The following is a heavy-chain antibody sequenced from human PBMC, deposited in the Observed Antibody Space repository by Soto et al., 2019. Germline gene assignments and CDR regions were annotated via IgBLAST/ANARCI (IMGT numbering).Heavy chain of an antibody. J-gene: IGHJ4*02. CDR3: ARDSPPVDY. Sequence: QVQLVQSGAEVKKPGASVKVSCKASGYTFTSYGVSWVRQAPGQGLEWMGWISAYNGNTKYAQKLQGRVTMTTDTSTNTAYMDLRSLRPDDTAVYYCARDSPPVDYWGQVTLVTVSS. CDR2: ISAYNGNT. V-gene: IGHV1-18*01. CDR1: GYTFTSYG.